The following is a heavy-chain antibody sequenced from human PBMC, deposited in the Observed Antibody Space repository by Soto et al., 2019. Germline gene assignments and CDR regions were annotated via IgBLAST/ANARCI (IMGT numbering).Heavy chain of an antibody. Sequence: SETLSLTCAVYGGSFSGYYWSWIRQPPGKGLEWIGEINHSGSTNYSPSLKSRLTITKDTSKNQVVLTMTNMDPVDTATYFCAHRRYSGDYALPFDYWGQGTLVTVSS. J-gene: IGHJ4*02. CDR2: INHSGST. D-gene: IGHD4-17*01. V-gene: IGHV4-34*01. CDR3: AHRRYSGDYALPFDY. CDR1: GGSFSGYY.